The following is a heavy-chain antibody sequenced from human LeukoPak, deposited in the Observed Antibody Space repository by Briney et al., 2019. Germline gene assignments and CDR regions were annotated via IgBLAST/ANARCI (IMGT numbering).Heavy chain of an antibody. J-gene: IGHJ4*02. Sequence: KSSETLSLTCAVSGGSISSGGYSWSWIRQPTGKGLEWIGYIYHSGSTYYNPSLKSRVTISVDRSKNQFSLKLSSVTAADTAVYYCARGVEMALDYWGQGTLVTVSS. V-gene: IGHV4-30-2*01. CDR3: ARGVEMALDY. CDR1: GGSISSGGYS. D-gene: IGHD5-24*01. CDR2: IYHSGST.